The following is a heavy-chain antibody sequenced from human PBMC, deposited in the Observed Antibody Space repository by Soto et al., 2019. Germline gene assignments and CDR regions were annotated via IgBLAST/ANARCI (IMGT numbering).Heavy chain of an antibody. D-gene: IGHD2-2*01. J-gene: IGHJ6*02. CDR2: IIPRVETT. Sequence: QVQLVQSGAAVKKPGSSVKVSCKASGGTFSFSTISWVRQAPGQGLEWMGGIIPRVETTNYAQEFRDRVTITADTSTSTVYMELSSLRSDDTAVYYCASRPGSIKVQGLGYYYGVDVWGQGTTVTVFS. V-gene: IGHV1-69*06. CDR1: GGTFSFST. CDR3: ASRPGSIKVQGLGYYYGVDV.